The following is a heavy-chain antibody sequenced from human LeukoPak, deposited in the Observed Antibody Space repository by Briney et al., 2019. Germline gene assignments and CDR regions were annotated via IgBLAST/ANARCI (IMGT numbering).Heavy chain of an antibody. V-gene: IGHV4-34*01. Sequence: SETLSLTCAVYGGSFSGYYWSWIRQPPGKGLEWVGEINHSGSTNYNPSLKGRVTISIDPSKNHVSLKLGSVAAADTAVYYCARGMTVTVYYYYYYMDVWGKGTTVTVSS. CDR2: INHSGST. D-gene: IGHD4-11*01. CDR3: ARGMTVTVYYYYYYMDV. CDR1: GGSFSGYY. J-gene: IGHJ6*03.